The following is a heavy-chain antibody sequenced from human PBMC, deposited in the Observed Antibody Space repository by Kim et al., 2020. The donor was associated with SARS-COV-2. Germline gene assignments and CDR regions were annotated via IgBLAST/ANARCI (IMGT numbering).Heavy chain of an antibody. CDR1: AFTFNTYG. CDR3: ARSFSWSYFGYDY. V-gene: IGHV3-30*03. CDR2: ISYDGSHK. J-gene: IGHJ4*02. D-gene: IGHD1-26*01. Sequence: GGSLRLSCAASAFTFNTYGMHWVRQAPGKGLEWVAVISYDGSHKYYVDSVKGRFSISRDNSKNTLYLQMNSLRIEDTAVYYCARSFSWSYFGYDYWGQGSLVTGSS.